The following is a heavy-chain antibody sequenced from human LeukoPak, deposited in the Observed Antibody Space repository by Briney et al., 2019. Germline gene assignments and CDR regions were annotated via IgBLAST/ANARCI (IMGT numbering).Heavy chain of an antibody. CDR1: GGSFSGYY. V-gene: IGHV4-34*01. Sequence: SETLSLTCAVYGGSFSGYYWSWIRQPPGKGLEWIGEINHSGSTNYNPSLKSRVTISVDTSKNQFSLKLSSVTAADTAVYYCATSLNYDILTGYYHWYFDLWGRGTLVTVSS. J-gene: IGHJ2*01. CDR3: ATSLNYDILTGYYHWYFDL. D-gene: IGHD3-9*01. CDR2: INHSGST.